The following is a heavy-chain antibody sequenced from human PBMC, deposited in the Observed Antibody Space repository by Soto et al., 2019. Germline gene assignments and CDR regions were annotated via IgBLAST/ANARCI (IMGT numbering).Heavy chain of an antibody. CDR1: GGTFSSCA. CDR2: IIPIFGTA. D-gene: IGHD3-3*01. J-gene: IGHJ3*02. V-gene: IGHV1-69*13. Sequence: SVKVSCKASGGTFSSCAISWVRQAPGQGLEWMGGIIPIFGTANYAQKFQGRVTITADESTSTAYMELSSLRSEDTAVYYCARRGSIFGVVIIPVGAFDIWGQGTMVTVSS. CDR3: ARRGSIFGVVIIPVGAFDI.